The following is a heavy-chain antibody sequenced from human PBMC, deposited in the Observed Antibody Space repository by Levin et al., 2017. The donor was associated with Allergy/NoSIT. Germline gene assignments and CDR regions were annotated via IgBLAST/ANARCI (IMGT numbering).Heavy chain of an antibody. CDR2: ISGAGDTI. CDR3: ARCARSVAAIPYFDY. V-gene: IGHV3-48*03. CDR1: GFIFSNYE. Sequence: GGSLRLSCAASGFIFSNYEMNWVRQAPGKGLEWVSYISGAGDTIYYADSVQGRFTVSRDNTQNSLFLQISSLRAEDTAVYYCARCARSVAAIPYFDYWGQGALVTVSS. J-gene: IGHJ4*02. D-gene: IGHD2-21*01.